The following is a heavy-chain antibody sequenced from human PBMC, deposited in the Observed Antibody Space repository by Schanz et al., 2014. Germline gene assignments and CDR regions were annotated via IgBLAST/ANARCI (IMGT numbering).Heavy chain of an antibody. V-gene: IGHV1-3*04. J-gene: IGHJ4*02. CDR1: EYSFTSYS. CDR2: INTGSSDT. CDR3: ARGIGGYGANNYFDY. D-gene: IGHD5-12*01. Sequence: QVHLVQSGAEVKRPGASVKVSCKASEYSFTSYSMHWVRQAPGQRLEWMGWINTGSSDTKYSQNFQGRVTITRDTSASTAYMELSSLRSEDTAVYSCARGIGGYGANNYFDYWGQGSLXTVSS.